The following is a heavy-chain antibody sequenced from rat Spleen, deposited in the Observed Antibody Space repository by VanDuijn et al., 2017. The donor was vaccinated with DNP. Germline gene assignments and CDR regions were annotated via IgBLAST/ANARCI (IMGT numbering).Heavy chain of an antibody. D-gene: IGHD1-1*01. J-gene: IGHJ3*01. CDR1: GFTFSTYW. V-gene: IGHV5-58*01. CDR3: ARHDYSADWFAY. CDR2: INPDGSST. Sequence: EVQLVETGGDLVPPGRSLKLSCVASGFTFSTYWMFWIRQAPGKGLEWVASINPDGSSTYYRDSVKGRFTISRDNAKSTLYLQRDSLRSEDTATYYCARHDYSADWFAYWGQGTLVTVSS.